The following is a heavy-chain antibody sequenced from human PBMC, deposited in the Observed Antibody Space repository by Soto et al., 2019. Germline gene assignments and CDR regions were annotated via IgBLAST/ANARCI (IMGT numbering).Heavy chain of an antibody. D-gene: IGHD6-6*01. V-gene: IGHV1-69*06. CDR2: IIPIFGTA. CDR1: GGTFSSYA. J-gene: IGHJ4*02. Sequence: QVQLVQSGAEVKKPGSSVKVSCKASGGTFSSYAISWVRQAPGQGLEWMGGIIPIFGTANYAQKLQGRVTITADKSTSTAYMELSSLRSEDTAVYYCARHEGVWTDGAGEMRSSYSSSSLNYWGQGTLLTVSS. CDR3: ARHEGVWTDGAGEMRSSYSSSSLNY.